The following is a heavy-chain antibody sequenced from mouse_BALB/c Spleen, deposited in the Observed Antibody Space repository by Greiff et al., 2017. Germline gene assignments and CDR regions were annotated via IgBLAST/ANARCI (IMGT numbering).Heavy chain of an antibody. D-gene: IGHD2-14*01. CDR1: GFPFGDYY. Sequence: EVKVVESGGGLVKPGGSLKLSVAASGFPFGDYYLFWVRQTPEKRLEWFATISDGGSYTYYPDSVKGRFTISRDNAKNNLYLQMSSLKSEDTAMYYCAREKGRKVRWYFDVWGAGTTVTVSS. CDR3: AREKGRKVRWYFDV. CDR2: ISDGGSYT. J-gene: IGHJ1*01. V-gene: IGHV5-4*02.